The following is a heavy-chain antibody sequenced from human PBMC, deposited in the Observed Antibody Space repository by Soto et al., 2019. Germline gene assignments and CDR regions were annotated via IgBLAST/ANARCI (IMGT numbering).Heavy chain of an antibody. D-gene: IGHD3-10*01. Sequence: ASVKVSCKASGYTFTSYGISWVRQAPGQGLEWMGWISAYNGNTNYAQKLQGRVTMTPDTSTSTAYMELRSLRSDDTAVYYCARDPPREPIYYGSGEVPFFDYWGQGTLVTVSS. V-gene: IGHV1-18*01. J-gene: IGHJ4*02. CDR3: ARDPPREPIYYGSGEVPFFDY. CDR1: GYTFTSYG. CDR2: ISAYNGNT.